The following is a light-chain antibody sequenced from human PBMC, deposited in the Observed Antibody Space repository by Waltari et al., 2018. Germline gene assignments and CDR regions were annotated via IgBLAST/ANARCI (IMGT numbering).Light chain of an antibody. CDR3: QQYYSAPLT. J-gene: IGKJ4*01. Sequence: DMVLIQSPDSLAVSLGARAHINCKSRQSLLYSSNNKNFLAWYQQKPVQPPKLVISWLSTRESGVPDRFSGSGSVTDFTLTISSLQAEDVALSYCQQYYSAPLTFGVGTKVEIK. CDR2: WLS. V-gene: IGKV4-1*01. CDR1: QSLLYSSNNKNF.